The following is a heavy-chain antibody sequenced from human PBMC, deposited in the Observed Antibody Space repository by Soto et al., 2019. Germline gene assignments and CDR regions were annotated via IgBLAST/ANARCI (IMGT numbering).Heavy chain of an antibody. CDR1: GVSFSGYY. CDR3: ARGLDSEGRPYILRNWFDP. CDR2: INHSGST. V-gene: IGHV4-34*01. J-gene: IGHJ5*02. D-gene: IGHD3-9*01. Sequence: SETLSLTCAVYGVSFSGYYWSWIRQPPGKGLEWIWEINHSGSTNYNPSLKSRVTISVDTSKNQFSLKLSSVTAADTAVYYWARGLDSEGRPYILRNWFDPWGQGTLVTVSS.